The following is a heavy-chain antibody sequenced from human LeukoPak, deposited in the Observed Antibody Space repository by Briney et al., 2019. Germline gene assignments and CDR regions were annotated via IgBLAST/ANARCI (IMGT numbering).Heavy chain of an antibody. J-gene: IGHJ4*02. D-gene: IGHD6-13*01. Sequence: GGALKLSCAASGFTFSGSAMHWVRQASGKGLEWVGRIRSKANSYATAYAASVKGRFTISRDDSKNTAYLQMNSRKTGYTAVYYSTSRGPIAAAPVYGGQGTLVTVSS. V-gene: IGHV3-73*01. CDR1: GFTFSGSA. CDR2: IRSKANSYAT. CDR3: TSRGPIAAAPVY.